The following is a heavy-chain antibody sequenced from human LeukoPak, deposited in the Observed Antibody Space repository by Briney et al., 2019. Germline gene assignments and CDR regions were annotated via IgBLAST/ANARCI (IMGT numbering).Heavy chain of an antibody. D-gene: IGHD4-17*01. Sequence: SETLSLTCTVSGGSISSYYWSWVRQPPGKGLEWIGEIYHSGSTNYNPSLKSRVTISVDKSKNQFSLKLSSVTAADTAVYYCASGTTVTINAFDIWGQGTMVTVSS. CDR3: ASGTTVTINAFDI. CDR1: GGSISSYY. J-gene: IGHJ3*02. V-gene: IGHV4-4*02. CDR2: IYHSGST.